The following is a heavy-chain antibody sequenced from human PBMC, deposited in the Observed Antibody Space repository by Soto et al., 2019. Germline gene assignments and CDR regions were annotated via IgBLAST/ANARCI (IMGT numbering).Heavy chain of an antibody. D-gene: IGHD3-10*01. CDR3: ARDLEFRDGNISHLDY. CDR1: GGTFSSHV. Sequence: QVQLVQSGAEVKKPGSSVKVSCKASGGTFSSHVFNWVRQAPGQGLEWMGGIMPIIGTANYAQKFQGRVTITADESTSTAYMEVSSVGSEDTAVYYCARDLEFRDGNISHLDYWGQGTLVTVSS. J-gene: IGHJ4*02. V-gene: IGHV1-69*01. CDR2: IMPIIGTA.